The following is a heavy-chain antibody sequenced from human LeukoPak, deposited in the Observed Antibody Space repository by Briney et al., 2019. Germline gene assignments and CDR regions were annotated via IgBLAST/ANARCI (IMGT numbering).Heavy chain of an antibody. CDR1: GYTFTSYY. D-gene: IGHD4-17*01. V-gene: IGHV1-46*01. Sequence: GASVKVSCKASGYTFTSYYMHWVRQAPGQGLEWMGIINPSGGSTSYAQKFQGRVTMTRDTSTSAVYMELSSLRSEDTAVYYCAISTVTTNLDYWGQGTLVTVSS. CDR3: AISTVTTNLDY. J-gene: IGHJ4*02. CDR2: INPSGGST.